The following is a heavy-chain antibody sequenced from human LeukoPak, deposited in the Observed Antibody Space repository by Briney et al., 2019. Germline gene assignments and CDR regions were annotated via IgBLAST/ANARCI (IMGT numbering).Heavy chain of an antibody. CDR1: GGTFSSDA. CDR2: IIPIFGTA. Sequence: SVKVSCKPSGGTFSSDAISWVRHPPGQGLEWMGEIIPIFGTANYAQKFQRRVTNTADESTSTAYMELSSLRSEDTAVYSCARGADLPYYMDVWGKGTTVTVSS. CDR3: ARGADLPYYMDV. J-gene: IGHJ6*03. V-gene: IGHV1-69*13.